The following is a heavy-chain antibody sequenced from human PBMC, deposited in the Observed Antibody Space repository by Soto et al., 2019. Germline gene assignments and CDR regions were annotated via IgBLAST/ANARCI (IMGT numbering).Heavy chain of an antibody. Sequence: EVHLVDSGGGLVQPGGSLRLSCVASGFRFNSYWMTWVRQPPGKGLEWVANIEKDGSEKNYVDSVKGRFTISRDSAKNSLYLQMNRLRVDDTAVYYCARGLNSDYWGQGILVTVSS. V-gene: IGHV3-7*03. J-gene: IGHJ4*02. CDR3: ARGLNSDY. CDR1: GFRFNSYW. CDR2: IEKDGSEK.